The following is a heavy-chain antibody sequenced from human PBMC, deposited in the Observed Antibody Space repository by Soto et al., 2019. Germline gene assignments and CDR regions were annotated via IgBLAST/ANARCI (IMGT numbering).Heavy chain of an antibody. CDR2: ISAYNGNT. Sequence: QVQLVQSGAEVKKPGASVKVSCKASGYTFTSYGISWVRQAPGQGLEWMGWISAYNGNTNYAQKLQGRVTMTTDTSTSTAYMELRSLRSDDTAVYYCARDIFXXXXXDWLLTPRINWFDPWGQGTLVTVSS. J-gene: IGHJ5*02. V-gene: IGHV1-18*04. CDR3: ARDIFXXXXXDWLLTPRINWFDP. CDR1: GYTFTSYG. D-gene: IGHD3-9*01.